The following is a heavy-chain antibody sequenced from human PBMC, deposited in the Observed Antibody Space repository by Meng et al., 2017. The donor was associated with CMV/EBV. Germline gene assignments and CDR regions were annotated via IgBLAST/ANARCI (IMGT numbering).Heavy chain of an antibody. V-gene: IGHV4-4*07. CDR3: AREIVVVPAAIDNWFDP. Sequence: QVRWQESGAVLVKPSGTLSLTCTVSVGSISSCFWSWTRQPAGKGLEWIGRIYTSGSTNYNPSLKSRVTMSVDTSKNQFSLKLSSVTAADTAVYYCAREIVVVPAAIDNWFDPWGQGTLVTVSS. J-gene: IGHJ5*02. CDR2: IYTSGST. D-gene: IGHD2-2*02. CDR1: VGSISSCF.